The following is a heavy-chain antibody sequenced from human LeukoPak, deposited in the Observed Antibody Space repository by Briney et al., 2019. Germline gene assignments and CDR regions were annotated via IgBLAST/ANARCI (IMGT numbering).Heavy chain of an antibody. CDR2: ISAYNGNT. J-gene: IGHJ6*03. CDR1: GYTFTSYG. CDR3: ARRSQVGATLYYYYYMDV. V-gene: IGHV1-18*01. Sequence: ASVKVSCKASGYTFTSYGISWVRQAPGPGLEWMVWISAYNGNTNYAQKLQGRFTMTTDTSTSTAYMELRSLRSDDTAVYYCARRSQVGATLYYYYYMDVWGKGTTVTVSS. D-gene: IGHD1-26*01.